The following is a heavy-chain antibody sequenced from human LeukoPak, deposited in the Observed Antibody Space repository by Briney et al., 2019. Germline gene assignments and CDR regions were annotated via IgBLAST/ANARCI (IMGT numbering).Heavy chain of an antibody. CDR2: IRYDGTNK. D-gene: IGHD3-10*01. CDR3: AKNERWELDY. V-gene: IGHV3-30*02. CDR1: GFTFSSYG. Sequence: GGSLRLSCAASGFTFSSYGMHWVRQAPGKGLEWVTFIRYDGTNKYYADSVKGRFTISRDNSKNTLYLQMNSLRAEDTAVYYCAKNERWELDYWGQGTLVTVSS. J-gene: IGHJ4*02.